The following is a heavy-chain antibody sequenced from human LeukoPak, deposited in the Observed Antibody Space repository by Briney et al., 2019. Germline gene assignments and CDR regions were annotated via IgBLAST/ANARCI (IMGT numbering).Heavy chain of an antibody. CDR1: GGTFSSYA. CDR3: ARGGRSYYYDSSVDY. V-gene: IGHV1-69*05. Sequence: SVKVSCKASGGTFSSYAISWVRQAPGQGLEWMGGIIPIFGTANYAQKFQGRVTMTRDMSTSTVYMELSSLRSEDTAVYYCARGGRSYYYDSSVDYWGQGTLVTVSS. CDR2: IIPIFGTA. J-gene: IGHJ4*02. D-gene: IGHD3-22*01.